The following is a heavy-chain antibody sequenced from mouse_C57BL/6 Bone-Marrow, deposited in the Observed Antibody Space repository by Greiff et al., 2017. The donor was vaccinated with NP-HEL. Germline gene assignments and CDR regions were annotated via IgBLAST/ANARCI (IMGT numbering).Heavy chain of an antibody. V-gene: IGHV1-64*01. D-gene: IGHD2-4*01. J-gene: IGHJ4*01. CDR3: ERWGDYLYYYAMDY. CDR1: GYTFTSYW. Sequence: QVQLQQPGAELVKPGASVKLSCKASGYTFTSYWMHWVKQRPGQGLEWIGMIHPNSGSTNYNEKFKSKATLTVDKSSSTAYMQLSSLTSEDSAVYYCERWGDYLYYYAMDYWGRGNSVTVSS. CDR2: IHPNSGST.